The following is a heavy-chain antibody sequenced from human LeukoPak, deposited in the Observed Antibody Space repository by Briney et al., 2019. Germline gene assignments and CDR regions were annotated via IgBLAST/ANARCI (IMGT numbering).Heavy chain of an antibody. J-gene: IGHJ4*02. CDR1: GGSISSSSYY. Sequence: PSETLSLTCTVSGGSISSSSYYWGWIRQPPGKGLEWIGSIYYSGSTYYNPSLKSRVTISVDTSKNQFSLKLSSVTAADTAVYYCARHSILWWSTITTTDYFDYWGQGTLVTVSS. D-gene: IGHD2-21*01. CDR3: ARHSILWWSTITTTDYFDY. V-gene: IGHV4-39*07. CDR2: IYYSGST.